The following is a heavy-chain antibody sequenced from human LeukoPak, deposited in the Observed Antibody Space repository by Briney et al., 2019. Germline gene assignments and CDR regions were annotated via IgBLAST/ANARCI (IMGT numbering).Heavy chain of an antibody. D-gene: IGHD2-21*02. Sequence: PSETLSLTCTVSGASVSSYYWGWIRQPPGKGLEWIAYIYYSGITNYNPSLKRRVTISFDTPKNQISLKLSSVTAADTAVYYCARLQVYCGGDCYPRWFDPWGQGTLVTVSS. J-gene: IGHJ5*02. CDR1: GASVSSYY. V-gene: IGHV4-59*08. CDR2: IYYSGIT. CDR3: ARLQVYCGGDCYPRWFDP.